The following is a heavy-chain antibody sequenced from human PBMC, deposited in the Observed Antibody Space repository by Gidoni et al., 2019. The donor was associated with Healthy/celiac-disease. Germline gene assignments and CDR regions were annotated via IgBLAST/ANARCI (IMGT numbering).Heavy chain of an antibody. CDR1: GFTFSPYG. Sequence: QVQLVESGGGGVQPGRSLRLSCAAAGFTFSPYGMHWVRQAPGKGLEWVAVISYDGSNTYYADSVKGRFTIYRDNSKNTLYLQMNSLRAEDTAVYYCAKDNSAMAHGGAFDIWGQGTMVTVSS. CDR3: AKDNSAMAHGGAFDI. CDR2: ISYDGSNT. J-gene: IGHJ3*02. D-gene: IGHD5-18*01. V-gene: IGHV3-30*18.